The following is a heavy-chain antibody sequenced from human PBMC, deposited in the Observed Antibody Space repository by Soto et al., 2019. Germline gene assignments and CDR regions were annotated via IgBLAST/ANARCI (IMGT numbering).Heavy chain of an antibody. D-gene: IGHD3-22*01. CDR1: GGTFSSYT. Sequence: ASVKVSCKASGGTFSSYTISWVRQAPGQGLEWMGRIIPILGIANYAQKFQGRVTITADKSTSTAYMELSSLRSEDTAVYYCASGEVVISDSDYYYYMDVWGKGTTVTVSS. J-gene: IGHJ6*03. CDR3: ASGEVVISDSDYYYYMDV. V-gene: IGHV1-69*02. CDR2: IIPILGIA.